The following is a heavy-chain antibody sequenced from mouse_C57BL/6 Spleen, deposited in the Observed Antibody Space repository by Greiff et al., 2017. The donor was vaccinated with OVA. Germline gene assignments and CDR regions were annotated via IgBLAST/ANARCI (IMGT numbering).Heavy chain of an antibody. CDR2: ISSGGSYT. CDR3: ARHGTTVVATSYYAMDY. Sequence: VQLKESGGDLVKPGGSLKLSCAASGFTFSSYGMSWVRQTPDKRLEWVATISSGGSYTYYPDSVKGRFTISRDNAKNTLYLQMSSLKSEDTAMYYCARHGTTVVATSYYAMDYWGQGTSVTVSS. D-gene: IGHD1-1*01. CDR1: GFTFSSYG. J-gene: IGHJ4*01. V-gene: IGHV5-6*01.